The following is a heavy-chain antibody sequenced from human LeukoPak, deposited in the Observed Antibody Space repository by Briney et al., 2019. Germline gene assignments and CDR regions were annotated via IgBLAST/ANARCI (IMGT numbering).Heavy chain of an antibody. Sequence: GGSLRLSCAASGFTFINAWMTWVRQVPGKGLEWVGRIKSKLDGETTEFAAPVSGRFTISRDDSKDMMFLQMDSLKTEDTAVYYCARGGPMVRNNWFDPWGQGTLVTVSS. D-gene: IGHD3-10*01. CDR2: IKSKLDGETT. CDR1: GFTFINAW. J-gene: IGHJ5*02. V-gene: IGHV3-15*01. CDR3: ARGGPMVRNNWFDP.